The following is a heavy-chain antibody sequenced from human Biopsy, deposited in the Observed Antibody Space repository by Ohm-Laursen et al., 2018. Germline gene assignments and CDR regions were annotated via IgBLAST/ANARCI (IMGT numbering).Heavy chain of an antibody. V-gene: IGHV1-69*01. CDR2: IIPLFGAP. D-gene: IGHD4-17*01. J-gene: IGHJ5*02. Sequence: GSSVKVSCKASGAIFSNYAITWVRQSPGQGLEWMGGIIPLFGAPNYAQKFQGRLTITADESKSTTYMELSSLRSEDTAVYYCARLAQIYGDSPFAPWGQGTLVTVSS. CDR3: ARLAQIYGDSPFAP. CDR1: GAIFSNYA.